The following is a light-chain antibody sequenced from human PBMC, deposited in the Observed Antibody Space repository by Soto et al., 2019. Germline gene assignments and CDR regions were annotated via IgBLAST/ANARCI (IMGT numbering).Light chain of an antibody. CDR3: QQYNSYVWT. V-gene: IGKV1-5*01. CDR2: DAS. J-gene: IGKJ1*01. CDR1: QSISSW. Sequence: DIQMTQSPSTLSSSLGDRVTITCRASQSISSWLAWYQQKPGKAPKLLIYDASSLESGVPSRFSGSGSGTEFTLTISRLQHDDFATYYCQQYNSYVWTFGQGTKVDIK.